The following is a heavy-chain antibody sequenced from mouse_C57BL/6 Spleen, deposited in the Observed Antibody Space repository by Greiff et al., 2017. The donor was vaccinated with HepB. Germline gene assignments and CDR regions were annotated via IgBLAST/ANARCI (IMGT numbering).Heavy chain of an antibody. J-gene: IGHJ4*01. CDR3: VRQYDGYYALGKAMDY. Sequence: EVQRVESGGGLVQPKGSLKLSCAASGFSFNTYAMNWVRQAPGKGLEWVARIRSKSNNYATYYADSVKDRFTISRDESESMLYLQMNNLKTEETAMYYCVRQYDGYYALGKAMDYWGQGTSVTVSS. CDR2: IRSKSNNYAT. V-gene: IGHV10-1*01. D-gene: IGHD2-3*01. CDR1: GFSFNTYA.